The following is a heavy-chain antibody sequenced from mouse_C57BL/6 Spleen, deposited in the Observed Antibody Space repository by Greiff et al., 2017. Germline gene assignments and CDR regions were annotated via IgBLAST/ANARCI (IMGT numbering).Heavy chain of an antibody. Sequence: VQLQQPGAELVKPGASVKLSCKASGYTFTSYWMQWVKQRPGQGLEWIGEIDPSDSYTNYNQKFKGKATLTVDTSSSTAYMQLSSLTSEDSAVYYCARGYAGYYSYAMDYWGQGTSVTVSS. V-gene: IGHV1-50*01. CDR3: ARGYAGYYSYAMDY. D-gene: IGHD2-3*01. CDR1: GYTFTSYW. J-gene: IGHJ4*01. CDR2: IDPSDSYT.